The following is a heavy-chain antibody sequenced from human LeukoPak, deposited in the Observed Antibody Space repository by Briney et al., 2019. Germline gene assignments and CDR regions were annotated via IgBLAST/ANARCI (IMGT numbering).Heavy chain of an antibody. Sequence: GSLRLSFAASGMGFSYFYMSWLRQAPGKGLEWISFISSNGNIIHYADSAKGRFTISRDNAKNSLYLHMDSLRVEDTATYYCASGGRAYNFWGPGTAVTVSS. J-gene: IGHJ4*02. CDR3: ASGGRAYNF. D-gene: IGHD1-14*01. CDR1: GMGFSYFY. V-gene: IGHV3-11*01. CDR2: ISSNGNII.